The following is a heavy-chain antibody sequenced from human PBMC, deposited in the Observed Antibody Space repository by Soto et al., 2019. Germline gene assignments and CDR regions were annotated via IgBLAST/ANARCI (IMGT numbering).Heavy chain of an antibody. CDR3: TTGQTGYCSPTSCHILYSSYSDVDV. CDR2: IQNKADGTIA. V-gene: IGHV3-15*01. D-gene: IGHD2-2*01. CDR1: GLTFDNAW. J-gene: IGHJ6*02. Sequence: PGGSLRLSCAASGLTFDNAWMSWVRQAPGKGLEWVARIQNKADGTIADYAAPVKGRFSISRDDSENMVYLRTTSLRTDDTAVYYCTTGQTGYCSPTSCHILYSSYSDVDVWGQGTTVTVSS.